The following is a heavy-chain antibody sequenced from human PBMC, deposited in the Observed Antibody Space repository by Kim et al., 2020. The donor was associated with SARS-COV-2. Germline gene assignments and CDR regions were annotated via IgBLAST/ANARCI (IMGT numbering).Heavy chain of an antibody. Sequence: SETLSLTCNVSGGSISSYYWGWIRQPAGKGLEWIGRIYSSGSTNYNPSLKSRVTMSVDTSKNQFSLSLSSVTAADTAVYYCARDEAVAGTAYYYYGMDVWGQGTTVTVSS. CDR3: ARDEAVAGTAYYYYGMDV. D-gene: IGHD6-19*01. CDR2: IYSSGST. CDR1: GGSISSYY. J-gene: IGHJ6*02. V-gene: IGHV4-4*07.